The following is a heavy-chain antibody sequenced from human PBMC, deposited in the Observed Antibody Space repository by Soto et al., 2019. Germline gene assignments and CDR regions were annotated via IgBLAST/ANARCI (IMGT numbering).Heavy chain of an antibody. J-gene: IGHJ6*02. D-gene: IGHD2-2*01. V-gene: IGHV5-51*01. Sequence: PGESLKISCKGSGYSFTSYWIGWVRQMPGKGLEWMGIIYPGDSDTRYSPSFQGQVTISADKSISTAYLQWSSLKASDTAMYYCARMCSSTSCSSPYYYYYGMDVWGQGTTVTVSS. CDR3: ARMCSSTSCSSPYYYYYGMDV. CDR2: IYPGDSDT. CDR1: GYSFTSYW.